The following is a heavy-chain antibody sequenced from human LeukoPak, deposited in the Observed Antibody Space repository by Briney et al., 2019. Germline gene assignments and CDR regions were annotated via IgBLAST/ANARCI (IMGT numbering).Heavy chain of an antibody. CDR2: IYSSGST. J-gene: IGHJ4*02. D-gene: IGHD3-9*01. CDR3: ARGDILTGPDY. CDR1: GGSISSYY. Sequence: SETLSLTCTVSGGSISSYYWSWIRQPPGKGMGWNGYIYSSGSTNYNPSFKTRVTISVDTSKNQFSLKLSSVTAADTAVYYCARGDILTGPDYWGQGTLVTVS. V-gene: IGHV4-59*01.